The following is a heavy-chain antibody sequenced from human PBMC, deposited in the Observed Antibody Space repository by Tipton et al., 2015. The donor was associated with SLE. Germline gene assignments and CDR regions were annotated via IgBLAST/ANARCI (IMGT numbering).Heavy chain of an antibody. D-gene: IGHD3-10*01. CDR2: ITGGGNT. CDR3: ARRNSESGAFDM. CDR1: GFTVSAYY. V-gene: IGHV3-53*01. Sequence: GSLRLSCAASGFTVSAYYMTWVRQAPGMGLEWVSLITGGGNTYYADSVKGRFTISRDDSKNTLFLQMNSLRAEDTAVYYCARRNSESGAFDMWGQGTLVTVSS. J-gene: IGHJ3*02.